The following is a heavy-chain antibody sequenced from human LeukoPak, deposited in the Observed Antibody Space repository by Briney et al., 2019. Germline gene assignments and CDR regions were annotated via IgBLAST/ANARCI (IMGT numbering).Heavy chain of an antibody. Sequence: SETLSLTCSVSGGLISSSGNFYWGWIRQVPGKGLEWIGSVYYTGYSYDNPSLKSRVTVSVDTSKNQFSRKLNSVTAADTAIYYCARQGAITARRTHYYAMDVWGPGTTVTVSS. CDR1: GGLISSSGNFY. D-gene: IGHD1-20*01. V-gene: IGHV4-39*01. CDR2: VYYTGYS. J-gene: IGHJ6*02. CDR3: ARQGAITARRTHYYAMDV.